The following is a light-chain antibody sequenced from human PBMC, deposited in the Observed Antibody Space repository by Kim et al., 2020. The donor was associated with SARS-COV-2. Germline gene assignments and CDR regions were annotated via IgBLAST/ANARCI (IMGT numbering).Light chain of an antibody. CDR1: GSDVGGYDY. J-gene: IGLJ2*01. CDR3: SSYGGSGPVL. Sequence: QSALTQPASVSGSPGQSITISCTGTGSDVGGYDYVSWYQQHPGKAPKLMLYDVTERPSGVSNRFSGSKSGNTASLTISGLQADDEANYYCSSYGGSGPVLFGGGTKVTVL. V-gene: IGLV2-14*01. CDR2: DVT.